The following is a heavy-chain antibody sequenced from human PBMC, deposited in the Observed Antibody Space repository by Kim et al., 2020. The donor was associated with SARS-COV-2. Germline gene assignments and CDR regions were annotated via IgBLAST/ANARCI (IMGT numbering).Heavy chain of an antibody. Sequence: SETLSLTCAVYGGSFSGYYWSWIRQPPGKGLEWIGEINHSGSTNYNPSLKSRVTISVDTSKNQFSLKLSSVTAADTAVYYCARALKCYYDSSGYYLYYY. CDR2: INHSGST. J-gene: IGHJ6*03. CDR1: GGSFSGYY. D-gene: IGHD3-22*01. CDR3: ARALKCYYDSSGYYLYYY. V-gene: IGHV4-34*01.